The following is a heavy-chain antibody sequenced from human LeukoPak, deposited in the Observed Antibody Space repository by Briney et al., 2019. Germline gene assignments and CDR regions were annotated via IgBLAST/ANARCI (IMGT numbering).Heavy chain of an antibody. CDR2: ISGSGGST. J-gene: IGHJ4*02. V-gene: IGHV3-23*01. Sequence: PGGSLRLSCAASGFTFSSYAMSWVRQAPGKGLEWVSAISGSGGSTYYADSVKGRFTISRDNAKNSLYLQMNSLRAEDTAVYYCARHRPGDVHFDYWGQGTLVTVSS. D-gene: IGHD4-17*01. CDR1: GFTFSSYA. CDR3: ARHRPGDVHFDY.